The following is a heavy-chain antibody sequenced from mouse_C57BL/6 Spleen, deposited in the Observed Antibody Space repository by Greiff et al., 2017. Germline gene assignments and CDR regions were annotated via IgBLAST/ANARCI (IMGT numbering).Heavy chain of an antibody. J-gene: IGHJ3*01. V-gene: IGHV5-4*03. CDR3: ARGVRAYDGYSSSWCAY. Sequence: EVMLVESGGGLVKPGGSLKLSCAASGFTFSSYAMSWVRQTPEKRLEWVATISDGGSYTYYPDNVKGRFTISRDNAKNNLYLQMSHLKSEDTAMYYCARGVRAYDGYSSSWCAYWGQGTLVTVSA. CDR1: GFTFSSYA. D-gene: IGHD2-3*01. CDR2: ISDGGSYT.